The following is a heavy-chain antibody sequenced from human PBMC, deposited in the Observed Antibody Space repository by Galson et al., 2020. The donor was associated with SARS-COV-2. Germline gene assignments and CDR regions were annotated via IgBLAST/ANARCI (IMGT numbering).Heavy chain of an antibody. CDR2: INSDGSSR. J-gene: IGHJ3*02. D-gene: IGHD3-22*01. Sequence: GESLKISCAASGFTFSSYWMHWVRQAPGKGLVWVSRINSDGSSRSYADSVKGRFTISRDNAKNTLTLQMNRLRAEDTAMYYCAKEYYYDSSGPLDAFDIWGQGTMVTVSS. CDR1: GFTFSSYW. V-gene: IGHV3-74*01. CDR3: AKEYYYDSSGPLDAFDI.